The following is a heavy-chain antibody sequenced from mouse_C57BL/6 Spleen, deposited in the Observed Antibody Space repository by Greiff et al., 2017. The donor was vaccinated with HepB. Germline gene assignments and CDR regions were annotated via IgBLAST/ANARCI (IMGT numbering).Heavy chain of an antibody. J-gene: IGHJ4*01. CDR1: GYTFTSYT. CDR2: INPSSGYT. Sequence: VQLQQSGAELARPGASVKMSCKASGYTFTSYTMHWVKQRPGQGLEWIGYINPSSGYTKYNQKFKDKATLTADKSSSTAYMQLSSLPSEDYAVYYCARSGGRGYAMDYWGQGTSVTVSS. CDR3: ARSGGRGYAMDY. D-gene: IGHD1-1*01. V-gene: IGHV1-4*01.